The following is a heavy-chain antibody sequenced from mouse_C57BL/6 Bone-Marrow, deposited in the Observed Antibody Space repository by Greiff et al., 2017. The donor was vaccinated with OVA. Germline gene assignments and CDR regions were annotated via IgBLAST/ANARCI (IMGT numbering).Heavy chain of an antibody. J-gene: IGHJ1*03. Sequence: QVQLQQPGAELVKPGASVTMSCKASGYTFTSYWITWVKQRPGHGLEWIGDISPGSGSTNYNEKFKSKATLTVDTSSSTAYMQLSSLTSEDSAVYYCAREECCYYGSRYPLYGYFDVWGTGTTVTVSS. CDR2: ISPGSGST. CDR3: AREECCYYGSRYPLYGYFDV. CDR1: GYTFTSYW. V-gene: IGHV1-55*01. D-gene: IGHD1-1*01.